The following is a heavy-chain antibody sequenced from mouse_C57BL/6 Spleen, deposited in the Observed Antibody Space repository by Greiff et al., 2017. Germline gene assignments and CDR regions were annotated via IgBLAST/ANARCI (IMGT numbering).Heavy chain of an antibody. CDR3: ARRIYYGNYDYYAMDY. V-gene: IGHV1-69*01. CDR1: GYTFTSYW. CDR2: IDPSDSYT. Sequence: QVQLQQPGAELVMPGASVKLSCKASGYTFTSYWMHWVKQRPGQGLEWIGEIDPSDSYTNYNQKFKGKSTLTVDKSSSTAYMQLSSLTSEDSAVYYCARRIYYGNYDYYAMDYWGQGTSVTVSS. D-gene: IGHD2-1*01. J-gene: IGHJ4*01.